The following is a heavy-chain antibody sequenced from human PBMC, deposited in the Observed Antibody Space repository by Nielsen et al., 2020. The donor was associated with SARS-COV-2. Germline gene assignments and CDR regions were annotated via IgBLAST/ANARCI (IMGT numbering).Heavy chain of an antibody. Sequence: SETLSLTCTVSGGSISSGGYYWSWIRQHPGKGLEWIGYIYYSGSTYYNPSLKSRVTISVDASKNQFSLKLSSVTAADTAVYYCARGEGGANDYWGQGTLVTVSS. V-gene: IGHV4-31*03. D-gene: IGHD1-26*01. CDR1: GGSISSGGYY. CDR3: ARGEGGANDY. J-gene: IGHJ4*02. CDR2: IYYSGST.